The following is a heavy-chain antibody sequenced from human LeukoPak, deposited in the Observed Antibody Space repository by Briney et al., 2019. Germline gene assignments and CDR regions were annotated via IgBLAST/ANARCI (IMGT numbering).Heavy chain of an antibody. Sequence: GGSLRLSCAASGFSVTNYAMYWVRQAPGKGLEWVSAISGRDDSTYYADSVKGRFTISRDTSMNTLFLQMNSLRAEDTAVYYCAKWGDYDILTGYYDPDYWGQGTLVTVSS. CDR1: GFSVTNYA. V-gene: IGHV3-23*01. CDR3: AKWGDYDILTGYYDPDY. D-gene: IGHD3-9*01. CDR2: ISGRDDST. J-gene: IGHJ4*02.